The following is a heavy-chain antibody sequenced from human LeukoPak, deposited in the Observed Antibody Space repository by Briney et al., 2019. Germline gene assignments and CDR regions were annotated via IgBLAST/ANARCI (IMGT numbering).Heavy chain of an antibody. V-gene: IGHV3-48*01. Sequence: GGSLRLSCAASGFPFSNYNIISGRQAPGKGLEWVSYISSSSSTIYYAHSVEGRFTISRDNAKNSLSLQMNSLRAEDTAVYYCARVSLVGTPTRWGYFDYWGQGTLVTVSS. CDR1: GFPFSNYN. CDR2: ISSSSSTI. J-gene: IGHJ4*02. D-gene: IGHD1-1*01. CDR3: ARVSLVGTPTRWGYFDY.